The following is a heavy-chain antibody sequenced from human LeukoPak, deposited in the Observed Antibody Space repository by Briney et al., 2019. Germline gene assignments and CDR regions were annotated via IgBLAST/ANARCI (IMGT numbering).Heavy chain of an antibody. CDR3: ARGTNAYPVIDH. Sequence: PGESLRLSCAASGFTFSSYWMNWVRQAPGKGLEWVANIDQDGSEKHFVNSVKGRFTISRDNAKNSVFLQMNSLRAEDTPVYYCARGTNAYPVIDHWGQGTLVTVSS. D-gene: IGHD1-14*01. CDR1: GFTFSSYW. V-gene: IGHV3-7*01. CDR2: IDQDGSEK. J-gene: IGHJ4*02.